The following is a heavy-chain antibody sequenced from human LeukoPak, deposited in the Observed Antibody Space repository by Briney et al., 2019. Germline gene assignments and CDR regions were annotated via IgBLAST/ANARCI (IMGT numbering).Heavy chain of an antibody. Sequence: GGSLRLSCAASGFTFSSYAMSWVCQAPGKGLEWVSAISGSGGSTYYADSVKGRFTISRDNSKNTLYLQMNSLRAEDTAVYYCAKYLYDYVWGSYRPVDYWGQGTLVTVSS. D-gene: IGHD3-16*02. V-gene: IGHV3-23*01. CDR1: GFTFSSYA. J-gene: IGHJ4*02. CDR2: ISGSGGST. CDR3: AKYLYDYVWGSYRPVDY.